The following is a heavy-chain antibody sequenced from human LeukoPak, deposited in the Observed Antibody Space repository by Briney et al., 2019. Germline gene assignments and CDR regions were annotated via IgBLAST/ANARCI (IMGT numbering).Heavy chain of an antibody. CDR2: ISSSSSTI. J-gene: IGHJ4*02. CDR3: ARETPEYD. D-gene: IGHD6-6*01. Sequence: GGSLRLSCAASGFTFSNFWMSWVRQAPGKGLEWVSYISSSSSTIYYADSVKGRFTISRDNAKNSLYLQMNSLRDEDTAVYYCARETPEYDWGQGTLVTVSS. V-gene: IGHV3-48*02. CDR1: GFTFSNFW.